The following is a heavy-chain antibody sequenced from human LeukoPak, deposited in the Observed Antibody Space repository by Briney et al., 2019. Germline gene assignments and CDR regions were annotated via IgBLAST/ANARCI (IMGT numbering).Heavy chain of an antibody. Sequence: ASVKVSCKASGYTFTGYYMHWVRQAPGQGLEWMGWINPNSGGTNYAQKFQGRVTMTRDTSISTAYMELSRLRSDDTAVYYCARVPYDSSGYRLDYWGQGTLVTVSS. CDR1: GYTFTGYY. D-gene: IGHD3-22*01. V-gene: IGHV1-2*02. CDR3: ARVPYDSSGYRLDY. J-gene: IGHJ4*02. CDR2: INPNSGGT.